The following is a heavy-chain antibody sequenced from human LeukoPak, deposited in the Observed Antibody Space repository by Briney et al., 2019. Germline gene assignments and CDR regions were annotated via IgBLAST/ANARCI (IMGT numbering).Heavy chain of an antibody. CDR1: GFTFSNYA. Sequence: PGGSLRLSCAASGFTFSNYAMHWVRQAPGKGLEYVSAISSNGGSTYYANSVKGRFTISRDNSKNTLYLQMGSLRAEDMAVYYCARGSRNYYDGSGYYSYWGQGTLVTVSS. CDR2: ISSNGGST. J-gene: IGHJ4*02. V-gene: IGHV3-64*01. D-gene: IGHD3-22*01. CDR3: ARGSRNYYDGSGYYSY.